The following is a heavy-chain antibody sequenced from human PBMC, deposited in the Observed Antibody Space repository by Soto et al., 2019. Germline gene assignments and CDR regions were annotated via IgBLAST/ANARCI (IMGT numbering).Heavy chain of an antibody. CDR3: VRDRFGSWTFDY. Sequence: QVQLVQSGAEVKEPGASVKVSCKASGYNFASNHMHWARQIPGQGLEWMGIIRPTDGSTSYAQRFRGRITLTRDAPTNTDYMELRGLTSEDTAVYYSVRDRFGSWTFDYWGQGTLLTVSS. J-gene: IGHJ4*02. CDR1: GYNFASNH. CDR2: IRPTDGST. V-gene: IGHV1-46*01. D-gene: IGHD6-13*01.